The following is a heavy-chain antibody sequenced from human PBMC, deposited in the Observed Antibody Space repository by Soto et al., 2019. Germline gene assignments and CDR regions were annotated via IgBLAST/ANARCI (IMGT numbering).Heavy chain of an antibody. D-gene: IGHD6-13*01. J-gene: IGHJ4*02. CDR1: GGSISSGDYY. Sequence: QVQLQESGPGLVKPSQTLSLTCTVSGGSISSGDYYWSWIRQPPGKGLEWIGYIYYSGSTYYNPSLKSGVTISVDTSKNQFSLKLSSVTAADTAVYYCARVMRDSSSWSPIGSFTPNFDYWGQGTLVTVSS. V-gene: IGHV4-30-4*01. CDR2: IYYSGST. CDR3: ARVMRDSSSWSPIGSFTPNFDY.